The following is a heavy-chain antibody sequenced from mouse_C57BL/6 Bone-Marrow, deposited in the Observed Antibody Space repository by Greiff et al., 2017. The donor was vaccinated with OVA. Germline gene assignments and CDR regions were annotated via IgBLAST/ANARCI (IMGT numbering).Heavy chain of an antibody. V-gene: IGHV14-3*01. CDR2: IDPATGTT. D-gene: IGHD1-1*01. CDR1: GFNIKNTY. J-gene: IGHJ1*03. CDR3: ARFDYYGSSYPRYWYFDV. Sequence: EVPLQQSVAELVRPGASVKLSCTASGFNIKNTYIHWVKQRPEQGLEWIGRIDPATGTTKYAPKFQGKATITADTSSNTTYLQLSSLTSKDTAIYYCARFDYYGSSYPRYWYFDVWGTGTTVTVSS.